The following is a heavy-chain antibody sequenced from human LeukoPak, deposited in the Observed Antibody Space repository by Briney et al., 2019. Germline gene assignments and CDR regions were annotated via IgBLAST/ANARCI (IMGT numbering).Heavy chain of an antibody. CDR1: GYTFTAYY. CDR2: INPNSGGT. D-gene: IGHD4-23*01. V-gene: IGHV1-2*02. J-gene: IGHJ3*02. Sequence: ASVKVPCKASGYTFTAYYIHWVRQAPGQGLEWMGWINPNSGGTNYALKFRGRVTMTRDTSISTASMELSRLRSDDTAVYYCARPQDHGGNVENFDIWGQGTMVTVSS. CDR3: ARPQDHGGNVENFDI.